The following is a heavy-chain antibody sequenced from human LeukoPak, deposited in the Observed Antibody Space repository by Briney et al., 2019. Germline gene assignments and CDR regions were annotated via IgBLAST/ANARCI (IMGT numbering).Heavy chain of an antibody. J-gene: IGHJ6*03. CDR2: IIPIFGTA. Sequence: SVKVSCKASGGTFSSYAISWVRQAPGQGLEWMGGIIPIFGTANYAQKFQGRVTITADESTSTAYMELSSLRSEDTAVYYCARVGALPLGYRSSTSCLDYYMDVWGKGTTVTVSS. CDR1: GGTFSSYA. D-gene: IGHD2-2*01. CDR3: ARVGALPLGYRSSTSCLDYYMDV. V-gene: IGHV1-69*13.